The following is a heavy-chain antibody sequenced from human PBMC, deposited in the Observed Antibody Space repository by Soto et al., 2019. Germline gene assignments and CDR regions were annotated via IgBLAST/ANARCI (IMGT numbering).Heavy chain of an antibody. J-gene: IGHJ2*01. V-gene: IGHV3-23*01. CDR3: ARKVVGSTSRPDYWYFDL. CDR1: GFTFINYA. D-gene: IGHD2-21*01. CDR2: ISGGGDAT. Sequence: EVQLLESGGDSVQPGGSVRLSCAGSGFTFINYAMNWVRQAPGKGLEWVSRISGGGDATFFADSVRGRFTFSRDNSKNTVTLQMNSLGVDDTAVYYCARKVVGSTSRPDYWYFDLWGRGTLVPVSS.